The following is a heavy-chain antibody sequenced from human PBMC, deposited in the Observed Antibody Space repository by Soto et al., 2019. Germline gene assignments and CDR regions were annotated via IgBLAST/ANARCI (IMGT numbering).Heavy chain of an antibody. J-gene: IGHJ6*02. D-gene: IGHD6-19*01. CDR3: AREVYNSGWDDYYYYGMDV. V-gene: IGHV1-3*01. Sequence: QVQLVQSGAEVKKPGASVKVSCKASGYTFTSNAIHWVRQAPGQRLEWMGWINPANDYTKYSQKFQGRVTITRDTSASTAYMELSNLRSEDTAVYYCAREVYNSGWDDYYYYGMDVWGQGTTVTVSS. CDR1: GYTFTSNA. CDR2: INPANDYT.